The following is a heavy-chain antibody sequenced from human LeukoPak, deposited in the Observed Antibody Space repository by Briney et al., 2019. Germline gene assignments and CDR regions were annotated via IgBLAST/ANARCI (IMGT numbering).Heavy chain of an antibody. CDR1: GYRFTSYW. J-gene: IGHJ4*02. CDR3: ARHTNGVMEDY. Sequence: GESLKISCKASGYRFTSYWIAWVRQVPGKGLEWMGIIYPGDSDTKYSPSFQGQVTISADKSISTAYLQWSSLKASDPAMYFCARHTNGVMEDYWGQGTLVTVSS. CDR2: IYPGDSDT. V-gene: IGHV5-51*01. D-gene: IGHD2-8*01.